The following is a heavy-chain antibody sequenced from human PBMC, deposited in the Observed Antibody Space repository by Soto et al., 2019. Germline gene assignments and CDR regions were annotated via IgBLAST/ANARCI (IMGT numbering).Heavy chain of an antibody. Sequence: ASETLSLTCTVSGGSISSGDYYWTWIRHLPGKGPEWIGSVFYTGFTSYNPSLESRVSVSVDTPKSQFSLKLSAVTAADTAVYYCATSQKGYNWNYFDHWGQGALVTVSS. D-gene: IGHD1-20*01. V-gene: IGHV4-39*01. CDR2: VFYTGFT. J-gene: IGHJ4*02. CDR3: ATSQKGYNWNYFDH. CDR1: GGSISSGDYY.